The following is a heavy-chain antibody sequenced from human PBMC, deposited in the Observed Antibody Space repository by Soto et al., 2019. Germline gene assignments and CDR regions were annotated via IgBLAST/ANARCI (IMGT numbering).Heavy chain of an antibody. CDR2: ISGSGGST. CDR3: AKVRGRIAAAGYYFDY. Sequence: GGSLRLSCAASGFTFSSYAMSWVRQAPGKGLEWVSAISGSGGSTYYAASVKGRFTISRDNSKNTLYLQMTSLRAEDTAVYYCAKVRGRIAAAGYYFDYWGQGTLVTVSS. J-gene: IGHJ4*02. V-gene: IGHV3-23*01. CDR1: GFTFSSYA. D-gene: IGHD6-13*01.